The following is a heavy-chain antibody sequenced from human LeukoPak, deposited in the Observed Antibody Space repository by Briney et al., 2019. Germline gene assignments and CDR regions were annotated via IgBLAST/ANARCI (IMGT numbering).Heavy chain of an antibody. CDR1: GLPFSTYG. J-gene: IGHJ4*02. V-gene: IGHV3-23*01. D-gene: IGHD6-13*01. CDR2: ISGSGGST. Sequence: GGSLRLSCAAPGLPFSTYGMHWVRQAPGKGLEWVSAISGSGGSTYYADSVKGRFTISRDNSKNTLYLQMNSLRAEDTAVYYCAKRFPGEQQLTTETYYFDYWGQGTLVTVSS. CDR3: AKRFPGEQQLTTETYYFDY.